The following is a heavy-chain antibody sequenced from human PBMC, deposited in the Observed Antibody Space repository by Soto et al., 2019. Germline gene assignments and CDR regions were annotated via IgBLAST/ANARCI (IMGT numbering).Heavy chain of an antibody. CDR2: IYPGDSDT. Sequence: GESLKISCKGSGYSFTAYWIGWVRQMPGKGLEWMGIIYPGDSDTRYSPSFQGQVTISADKSISTAYLQWSSLKASDTAMYYCARHVLTGYYNFYYGMDVWGQGATFTVSS. CDR3: ARHVLTGYYNFYYGMDV. CDR1: GYSFTAYW. D-gene: IGHD3-9*01. V-gene: IGHV5-51*01. J-gene: IGHJ6*02.